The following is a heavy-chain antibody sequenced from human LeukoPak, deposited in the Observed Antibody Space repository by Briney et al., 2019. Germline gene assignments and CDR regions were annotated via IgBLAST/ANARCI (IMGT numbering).Heavy chain of an antibody. CDR2: IYYSGST. D-gene: IGHD1-26*01. J-gene: IGHJ4*02. CDR3: ARDRVRGSSNPYFDY. Sequence: PSETPSLTCTVSGGSVSSGSYYWNWIRQPPGKGLGWIGYIYYSGSTNYNPSLKSRVTISVDTSKNQFSLKLSSVTAADTAVYYCARDRVRGSSNPYFDYWGQGTLVTVSS. CDR1: GGSVSSGSYY. V-gene: IGHV4-61*01.